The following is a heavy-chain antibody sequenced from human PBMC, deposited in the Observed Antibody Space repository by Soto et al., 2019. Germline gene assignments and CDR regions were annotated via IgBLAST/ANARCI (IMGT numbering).Heavy chain of an antibody. V-gene: IGHV4-4*07. D-gene: IGHD6-19*01. CDR1: GVSISSSF. Sequence: QVQLQESGPGMVKPSETLSLTCTVSGVSISSSFWSWIRQPAGKGLEYIGRIYSSGSTNQNPSLTSRLTMSVDTSKNQFSLRLSSVTAADTAVYYCARDRIALAGFDYWGHGTLVTVSS. CDR3: ARDRIALAGFDY. J-gene: IGHJ4*01. CDR2: IYSSGST.